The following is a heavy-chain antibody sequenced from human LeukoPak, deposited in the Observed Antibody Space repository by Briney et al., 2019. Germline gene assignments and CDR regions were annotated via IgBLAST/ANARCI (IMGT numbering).Heavy chain of an antibody. CDR3: AGGYYYDSSGYYKTYYYGMDV. V-gene: IGHV4-34*01. J-gene: IGHJ6*02. Sequence: SSETLSLTCAVYGGSFSGYYWSWIRQPPGKGLEWIGEINHSGSTNYNPSLKSRVTISVDTSKNQFSLKLSSVTAADTAVYYCAGGYYYDSSGYYKTYYYGMDVWGQGTTATVSS. CDR2: INHSGST. CDR1: GGSFSGYY. D-gene: IGHD3-22*01.